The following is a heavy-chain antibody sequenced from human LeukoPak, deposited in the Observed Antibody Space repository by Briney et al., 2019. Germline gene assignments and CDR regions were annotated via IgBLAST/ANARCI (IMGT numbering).Heavy chain of an antibody. V-gene: IGHV3-23*01. J-gene: IGHJ4*02. CDR3: AKDRQLPQPRFELDY. D-gene: IGHD5-24*01. Sequence: GGSLRLSCAASGFTFSSYAMSWVRQAPGKGLEWVSAISGSGGSTYYTDSVKGRFTISRDNSKNTLYLQMNSLRAEDTAVYYCAKDRQLPQPRFELDYWGQGTLVTVSS. CDR1: GFTFSSYA. CDR2: ISGSGGST.